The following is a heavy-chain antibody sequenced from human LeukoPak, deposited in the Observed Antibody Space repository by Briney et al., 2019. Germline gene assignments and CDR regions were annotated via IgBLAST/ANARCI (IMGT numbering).Heavy chain of an antibody. J-gene: IGHJ4*02. V-gene: IGHV4-39*07. CDR3: ARGTPINYSGGHPRDFDY. CDR1: GGSISSSSAY. Sequence: SETLSLTCTVSGGSISSSSAYWGWIRQPPGKGLEWIGEINHSGSTNYNPSLKSRVTISVDTSKNQFSLKLSSVTAADTAVYYCARGTPINYSGGHPRDFDYWGQGTLVTVSS. CDR2: INHSGST. D-gene: IGHD1-26*01.